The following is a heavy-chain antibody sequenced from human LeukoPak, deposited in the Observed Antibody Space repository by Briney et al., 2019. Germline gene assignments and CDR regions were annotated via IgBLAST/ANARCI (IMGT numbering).Heavy chain of an antibody. J-gene: IGHJ4*02. CDR2: ISSSSSYI. CDR3: ARDSSGWYGGYFDY. D-gene: IGHD6-19*01. V-gene: IGHV3-21*01. CDR1: GFTFSSYS. Sequence: GGSLRLSCAASGFTFSSYSMNWVRQAPGKELEWVSSISSSSSYIYYADSVKGRFTISRDNAKNSLYLQMNSLRAEDTAVYYCARDSSGWYGGYFDYWGQGTLVTVSS.